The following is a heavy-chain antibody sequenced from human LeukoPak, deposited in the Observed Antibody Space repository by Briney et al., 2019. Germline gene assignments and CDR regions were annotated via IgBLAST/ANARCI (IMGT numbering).Heavy chain of an antibody. Sequence: GGSLRLSSAASGFTFRIYAMNWGRQAPGKGLEWVSGISDSGDSTYYADSVKGRFTISKDNSNNTLYLQMNSLRADDTAVYYCAKGDWGAYWGQGTLVTVSS. CDR3: AKGDWGAY. D-gene: IGHD7-27*01. CDR1: GFTFRIYA. V-gene: IGHV3-23*01. J-gene: IGHJ4*02. CDR2: ISDSGDST.